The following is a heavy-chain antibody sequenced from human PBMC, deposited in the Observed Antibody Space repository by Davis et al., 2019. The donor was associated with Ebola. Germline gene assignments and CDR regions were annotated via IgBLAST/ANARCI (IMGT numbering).Heavy chain of an antibody. Sequence: ASVKVSCKASGYTFTSYGISWVRQAPGQGLEWMGWISAYNGTTNYAQKLQGRVTMTTDTSTSTAYMELRSLRSDDTAVYYCARWASDLWSGYYSLYYYGMDVWGQGTTVTVSS. CDR1: GYTFTSYG. CDR3: ARWASDLWSGYYSLYYYGMDV. D-gene: IGHD3-3*01. CDR2: ISAYNGTT. J-gene: IGHJ6*02. V-gene: IGHV1-18*01.